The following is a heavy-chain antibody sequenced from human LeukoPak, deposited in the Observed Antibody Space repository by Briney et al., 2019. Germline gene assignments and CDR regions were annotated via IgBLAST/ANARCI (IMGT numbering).Heavy chain of an antibody. D-gene: IGHD6-13*01. CDR1: GFTFSSYW. J-gene: IGHJ5*02. Sequence: GGSLRLSCAASGFTFSSYWMSWVRQAPGKGLEWVANIKQDGSEKYYVDSVKGRFTISRDNAKNSLYLQMNSLRAEDTAVYYCARARLPSIAAAGSWWFDPWGREPWSPSPQ. CDR2: IKQDGSEK. CDR3: ARARLPSIAAAGSWWFDP. V-gene: IGHV3-7*03.